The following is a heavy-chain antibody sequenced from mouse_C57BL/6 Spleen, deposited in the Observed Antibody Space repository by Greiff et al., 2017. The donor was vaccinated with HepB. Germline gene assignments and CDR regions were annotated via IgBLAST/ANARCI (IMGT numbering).Heavy chain of an antibody. CDR2: IDPSDSYT. D-gene: IGHD2-4*01. J-gene: IGHJ3*01. Sequence: VQLQQSGAELVMPGASVKLSCKASGYTFTSYWMHWVKQRPGQGLEWIGEIDPSDSYTNYNQKFKGKSTLTVDKSSSTAYMQLSSLTSEDSAVYYCARSGDYDWFAYWGQRTLVTVSA. V-gene: IGHV1-69*01. CDR3: ARSGDYDWFAY. CDR1: GYTFTSYW.